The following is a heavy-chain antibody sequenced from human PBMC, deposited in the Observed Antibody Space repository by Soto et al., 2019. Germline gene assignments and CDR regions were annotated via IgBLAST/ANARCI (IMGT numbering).Heavy chain of an antibody. CDR2: ISTYSGNT. CDR3: ARDKDHRFES. Sequence: GASVKVSCKASGYTFNSNGISWVRQAPGQGLEWMGWISTYSGNTIYAQKFQGRVTMATDTSTSTAYMELRSLRFDDTDVFYCARDKDHRFESWGQGTLVTVSS. J-gene: IGHJ4*02. V-gene: IGHV1-18*01. CDR1: GYTFNSNG.